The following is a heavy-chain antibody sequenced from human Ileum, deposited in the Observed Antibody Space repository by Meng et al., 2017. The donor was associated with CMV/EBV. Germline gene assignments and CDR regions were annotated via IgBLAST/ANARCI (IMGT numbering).Heavy chain of an antibody. CDR2: INPSGGST. D-gene: IGHD6-6*01. CDR1: GYPFTSYY. CDR3: ARDRQQLGNYYFDY. Sequence: KASGYPFTSYYMHWVRQAPGQGLEWMGIINPSGGSTSYAQKFQGRVTMTRDTSTSTVHMELSSLRSEDTAVYYCARDRQQLGNYYFDYWGQGTLVTVSS. J-gene: IGHJ4*02. V-gene: IGHV1-46*01.